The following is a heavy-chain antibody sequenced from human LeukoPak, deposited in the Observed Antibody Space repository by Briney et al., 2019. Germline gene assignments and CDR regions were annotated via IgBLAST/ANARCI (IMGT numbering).Heavy chain of an antibody. CDR2: IYFSGST. CDR3: ASSRTRLQFSY. CDR1: GGSISSYY. Sequence: SETLSLTCTVSGGSISSYYWSWIRQPPGKGLEWIGYIYFSGSTNYNPSLKSRVTMSVDTSKNQFSLKLSSVTAADTAVYYCASSRTRLQFSYWGQGTLVTVSS. V-gene: IGHV4-59*01. J-gene: IGHJ4*02. D-gene: IGHD5-24*01.